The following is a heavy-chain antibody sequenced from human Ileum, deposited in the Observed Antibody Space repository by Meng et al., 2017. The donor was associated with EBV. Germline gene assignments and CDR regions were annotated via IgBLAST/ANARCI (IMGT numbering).Heavy chain of an antibody. V-gene: IGHV4-30-4*01. J-gene: IGHJ4*02. CDR1: GVSISSGVYH. D-gene: IGHD1-26*01. CDR2: CSGGT. CDR3: AIYAVGGSGQGY. Sequence: QVQLQESGPGLVKPSQTLSLTGAVSGVSISSGVYHWSWIRQPPGKGLEWIGCSGGTYYNPSLKSRLTISVDTSKNQFSLKLDSATAADTAVYYCAIYAVGGSGQGYWGQGTLVTVSS.